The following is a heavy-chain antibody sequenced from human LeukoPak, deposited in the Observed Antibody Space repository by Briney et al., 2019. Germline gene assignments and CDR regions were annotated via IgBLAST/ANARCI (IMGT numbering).Heavy chain of an antibody. CDR2: IFYSGST. CDR3: ARVDRDAFDI. D-gene: IGHD1-14*01. J-gene: IGHJ3*02. Sequence: SQTLSLTCTVSGGSISSGGYYWSLIRQHPGKGLEWIGYIFYSGSTYYNPSLKSRVTTSVDTSKNQFSLKLSSVTAADTAVYYCARVDRDAFDIWGQGTMVTVSS. CDR1: GGSISSGGYY. V-gene: IGHV4-31*03.